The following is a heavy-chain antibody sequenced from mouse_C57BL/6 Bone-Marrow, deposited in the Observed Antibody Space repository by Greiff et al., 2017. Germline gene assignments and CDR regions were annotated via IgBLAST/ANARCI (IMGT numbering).Heavy chain of an antibody. Sequence: QVQLQQPGAELVKPGASVKLSCKASGYTFTSYWMPWVKQRPGQGLEWIGEIDPSDSYTNYNQKFKGKVTLTLDTSSSTAYMQLSSLTSEDSAVYYCAREGLSGFSYWGQGTLVTVSA. CDR3: AREGLSGFSY. CDR1: GYTFTSYW. V-gene: IGHV1-50*01. D-gene: IGHD2-4*01. CDR2: IDPSDSYT. J-gene: IGHJ3*01.